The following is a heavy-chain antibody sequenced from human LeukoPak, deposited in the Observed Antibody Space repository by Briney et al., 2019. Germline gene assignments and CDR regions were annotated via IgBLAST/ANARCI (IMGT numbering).Heavy chain of an antibody. CDR2: IRYDGSNK. Sequence: GGSLRLSCAASGFTFSSYGMHWVRQAPGKGLECVAFIRYDGSNKYYADSVKGRFTISRDNSKNTLYLQMNSLRAEDTAVYYCAKGARGYSYAKKSDAFDIWGQGTMVTVSS. V-gene: IGHV3-30*02. D-gene: IGHD5-18*01. CDR1: GFTFSSYG. CDR3: AKGARGYSYAKKSDAFDI. J-gene: IGHJ3*02.